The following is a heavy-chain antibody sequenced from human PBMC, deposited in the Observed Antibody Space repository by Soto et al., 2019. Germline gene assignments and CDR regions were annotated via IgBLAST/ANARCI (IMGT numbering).Heavy chain of an antibody. Sequence: AGGSLRLSRAASGFTFSSYSLNWVRPAPGKGLEWVSSISSSSSYIYYADSVKGRFTISRDNAKNSLYLQMNSLRAEDTAVYYCASDRPLGYDISLYDYYYMEVWGKGTAVTVAS. CDR2: ISSSSSYI. CDR3: ASDRPLGYDISLYDYYYMEV. V-gene: IGHV3-21*01. J-gene: IGHJ6*03. D-gene: IGHD3-9*01. CDR1: GFTFSSYS.